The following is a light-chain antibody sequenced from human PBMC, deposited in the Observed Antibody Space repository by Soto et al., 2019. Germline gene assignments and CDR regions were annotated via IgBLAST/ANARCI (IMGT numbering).Light chain of an antibody. Sequence: EIVLTQSPGTLSLSPGERATLSCRTSQSVSDNQLAWYQQKPGQAPRLLIYDVSSRATTIPDRFSGSGSGTDFTLTINSLEPEDFAVYYCQQYTQSLCTFGPGTKVEIK. J-gene: IGKJ1*01. V-gene: IGKV3-20*01. CDR2: DVS. CDR1: QSVSDNQ. CDR3: QQYTQSLCT.